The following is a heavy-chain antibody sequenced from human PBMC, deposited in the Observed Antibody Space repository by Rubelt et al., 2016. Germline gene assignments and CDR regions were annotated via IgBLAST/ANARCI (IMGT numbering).Heavy chain of an antibody. J-gene: IGHJ5*02. Sequence: QVQLQESGPGLVKPSETLSLTCTVSGGSISNYYWSWIRQPPGKGLEWIGNIDYSGSTNYNPSLKSRVTISVDTSKNQFSLRWGSVTAADTAVYYCARHRYSSSWYGEYNWFDPWGQGTLVTVSS. CDR2: IDYSGST. CDR3: ARHRYSSSWYGEYNWFDP. CDR1: GGSISNYY. D-gene: IGHD6-13*01. V-gene: IGHV4-59*01.